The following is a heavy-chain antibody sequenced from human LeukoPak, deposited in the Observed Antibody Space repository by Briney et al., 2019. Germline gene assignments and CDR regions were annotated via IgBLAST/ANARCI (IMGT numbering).Heavy chain of an antibody. V-gene: IGHV3-23*01. Sequence: SGGSLRLSCAASGFTFGSYAMGWVRRAPEKGLEWVSAISSSGASKYYADSVKGRFTISRDNSKNTLYLQMDSLRAEDTAIYYCAKGGRLQITDYWGQGTLVTVSS. CDR3: AKGGRLQITDY. D-gene: IGHD2-15*01. CDR2: ISSSGASK. CDR1: GFTFGSYA. J-gene: IGHJ4*02.